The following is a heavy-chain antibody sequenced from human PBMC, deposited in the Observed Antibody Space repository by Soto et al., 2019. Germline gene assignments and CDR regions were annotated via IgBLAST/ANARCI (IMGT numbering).Heavy chain of an antibody. V-gene: IGHV1-2*02. Sequence: ASVKVSCKASGFTFTDYYIHWVRQSPGQGLEWMGWINPSSGGTKSAQQFQGRVTMTRDTSISAAYMELSGLTSDDTAVYYCVGVKFRGSWGQGALVTVSS. CDR3: VGVKFRGS. CDR2: INPSSGGT. CDR1: GFTFTDYY. J-gene: IGHJ4*02. D-gene: IGHD2-8*01.